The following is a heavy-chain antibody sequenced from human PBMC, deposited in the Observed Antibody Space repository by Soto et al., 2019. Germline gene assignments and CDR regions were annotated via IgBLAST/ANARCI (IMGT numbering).Heavy chain of an antibody. J-gene: IGHJ6*02. Sequence: SETLSLPCTVSGGSISSGGYYWSWIRQHPGKGLEWIGYIYYSGSTYYNPSLKSRVTISVDTPKNQFSLKLSSVTAADTAVYYCARDPRDYYYDMDVWGQGTTVTVSS. V-gene: IGHV4-31*03. CDR3: ARDPRDYYYDMDV. CDR1: GGSISSGGYY. CDR2: IYYSGST.